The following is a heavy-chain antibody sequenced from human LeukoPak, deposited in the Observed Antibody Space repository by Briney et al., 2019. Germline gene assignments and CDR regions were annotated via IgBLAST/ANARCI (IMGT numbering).Heavy chain of an antibody. D-gene: IGHD6-19*01. Sequence: GGSLRLSCAASGFTFSSYAMHWVRQAPGKGLEWVAVISYDGSNKYYADSVKGRFTISRDNAKNSLYLQMNSLRAEDTAVYYCARDSRSGWYSWGQGTLVTVSS. CDR1: GFTFSSYA. V-gene: IGHV3-30-3*01. CDR2: ISYDGSNK. J-gene: IGHJ4*02. CDR3: ARDSRSGWYS.